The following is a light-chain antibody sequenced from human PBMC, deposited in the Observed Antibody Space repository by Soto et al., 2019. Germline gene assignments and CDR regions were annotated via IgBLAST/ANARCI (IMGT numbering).Light chain of an antibody. CDR1: SSNIGAGYD. CDR2: EVS. J-gene: IGLJ1*01. Sequence: QSALTQPPSVSGAPGQRVTISCTGSSSNIGAGYDVSWYQQHPGKAPKLMIYEVSKRPSGVSNRFSGSKSGNTASLTISGLQAEDEADYYCCSYAGSSYVFGTGTKVTVL. V-gene: IGLV2-23*02. CDR3: CSYAGSSYV.